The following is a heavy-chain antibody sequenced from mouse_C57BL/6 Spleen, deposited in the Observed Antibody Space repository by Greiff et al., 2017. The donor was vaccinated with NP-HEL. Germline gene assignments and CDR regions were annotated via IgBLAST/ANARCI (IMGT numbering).Heavy chain of an antibody. V-gene: IGHV1-53*01. CDR3: ASEGLRREGYYFVY. CDR1: GYTFTSYW. D-gene: IGHD2-4*01. J-gene: IGHJ2*01. Sequence: VQLQQSGTELVKPGASVKLSCKASGYTFTSYWMHWVKQRPGQGLEWIGNINPSNGGTNYNEKFKSKATLTVDKSSSTAYMQLSSLTSEDSAVYYCASEGLRREGYYFVYWGQGTTLTVSS. CDR2: INPSNGGT.